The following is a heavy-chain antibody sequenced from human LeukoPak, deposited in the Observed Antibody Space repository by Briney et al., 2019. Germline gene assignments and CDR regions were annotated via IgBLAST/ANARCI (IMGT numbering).Heavy chain of an antibody. Sequence: ASVKVSCKASGYTFTSYDINWVRQATGQGLEWMGWMNPNSGNTGYAQKFQGRVTMTRNTSISTAYMELSSLRSEDTAVYYCARGALIVVVPPAIPGNAFDTWGQGTMVTVSS. CDR1: GYTFTSYD. V-gene: IGHV1-8*01. CDR3: ARGALIVVVPPAIPGNAFDT. D-gene: IGHD2-2*02. CDR2: MNPNSGNT. J-gene: IGHJ3*02.